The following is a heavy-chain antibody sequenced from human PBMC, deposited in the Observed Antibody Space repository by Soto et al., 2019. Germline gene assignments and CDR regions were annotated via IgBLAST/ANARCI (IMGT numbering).Heavy chain of an antibody. Sequence: GASVKVSCKASGYTFTSYGISWVRQAPGQGLEWMGWISAYNGNTNYAQKLQGRVTMTTDTSTSTAYMELRSLRSDDTAVYYCASVPANWNHEPIYTHYRGQGTLGTVSS. CDR2: ISAYNGNT. V-gene: IGHV1-18*01. D-gene: IGHD1-1*01. J-gene: IGHJ4*02. CDR3: ASVPANWNHEPIYTHY. CDR1: GYTFTSYG.